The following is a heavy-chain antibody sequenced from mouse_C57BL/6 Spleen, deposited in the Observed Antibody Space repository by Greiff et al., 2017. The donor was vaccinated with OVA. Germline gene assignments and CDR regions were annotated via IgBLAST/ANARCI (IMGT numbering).Heavy chain of an antibody. V-gene: IGHV1-74*01. D-gene: IGHD1-1*01. CDR2: IHPSASDT. CDR3: ARSYYGSRMGYDFEY. CDR1: GYTFTSYW. J-gene: IGHJ2*01. Sequence: QVQLQQPGAELVKPGASVKVSCKASGYTFTSYWMHWVKQRPGQGLEWIGRIHPSASDTNYNQKFKGKATLTVDKSSSTAYMQLSSLTSEDSAIYDCARSYYGSRMGYDFEYWGQGTTLTVA.